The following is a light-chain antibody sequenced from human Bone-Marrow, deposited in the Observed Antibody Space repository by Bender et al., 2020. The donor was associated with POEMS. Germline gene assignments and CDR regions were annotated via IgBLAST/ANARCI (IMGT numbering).Light chain of an antibody. J-gene: IGLJ1*01. Sequence: SYVLTQPPSVSVAPGKTATITCGGNNIESKSVHWYQQKPGQAPALVVFDDSDRPSGIPERFSGSNSGNTATLTISTVEAGDEADYYCHVWDSDNDHRNVFGSGTKLTVL. CDR1: NIESKS. V-gene: IGLV3-21*03. CDR3: HVWDSDNDHRNV. CDR2: DDS.